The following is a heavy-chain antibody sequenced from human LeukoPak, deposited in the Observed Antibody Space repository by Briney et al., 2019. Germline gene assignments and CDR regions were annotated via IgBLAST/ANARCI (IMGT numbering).Heavy chain of an antibody. Sequence: SVKASCKASGGTFSSYAISWVRQAPGQGLEWMGGIIPIFGTANYAQKFQGRVTITADESTSTAYMELSSLRSEDTAVYYCARLLYSYRNRHFDYWGQGTLVTVSS. CDR3: ARLLYSYRNRHFDY. D-gene: IGHD1-14*01. V-gene: IGHV1-69*13. CDR2: IIPIFGTA. J-gene: IGHJ4*02. CDR1: GGTFSSYA.